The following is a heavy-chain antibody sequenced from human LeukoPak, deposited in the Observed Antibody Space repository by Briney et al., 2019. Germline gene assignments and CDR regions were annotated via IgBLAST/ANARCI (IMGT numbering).Heavy chain of an antibody. Sequence: LSETLSLTCTVSGGSICTYYWSWVRQSPGKGLEWIGYIYVTGNRYNPYLQSRVTISVDTSRNQFFLKMSSVTAADTAVYYCARHIGGGIEDMDVWGKGTKVTVSS. CDR1: GGSICTYY. CDR3: ARHIGGGIEDMDV. CDR2: IYVTGN. D-gene: IGHD3-16*02. V-gene: IGHV4-59*08. J-gene: IGHJ6*03.